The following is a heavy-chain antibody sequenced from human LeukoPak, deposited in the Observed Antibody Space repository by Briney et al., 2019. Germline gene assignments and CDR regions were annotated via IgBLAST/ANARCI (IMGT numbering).Heavy chain of an antibody. CDR2: IYPGDSDT. V-gene: IGHV5-51*01. CDR3: ARQAGLGSIDY. Sequence: GESLEISCKGSGYSFSRYWIAWVRQMPGKGLEWMGIIYPGDSDTRYSPTFQGQVTISADKSISTAYLQWSSLKASDIAMYYCARQAGLGSIDYWGQGTLVTVSS. J-gene: IGHJ4*02. CDR1: GYSFSRYW. D-gene: IGHD3/OR15-3a*01.